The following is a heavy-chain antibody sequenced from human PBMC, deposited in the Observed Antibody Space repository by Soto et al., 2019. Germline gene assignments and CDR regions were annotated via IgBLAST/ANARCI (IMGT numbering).Heavy chain of an antibody. V-gene: IGHV4-31*03. CDR2: IYFSGST. CDR1: GGSINSGDYY. J-gene: IGHJ3*02. CDR3: ARDDYGSNSGAFDI. Sequence: SETLSLTCTVTGGSINSGDYYWSWIRQHPGKGLEWIGHIYFSGSTSYNPSLKSRVTISINTSKNKFSLKLDSVTAADTAVYYCARDDYGSNSGAFDIWGQGAMVTVSS. D-gene: IGHD4-17*01.